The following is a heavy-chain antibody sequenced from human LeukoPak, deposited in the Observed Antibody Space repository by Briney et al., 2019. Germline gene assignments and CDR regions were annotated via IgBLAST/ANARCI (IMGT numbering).Heavy chain of an antibody. D-gene: IGHD5-12*01. V-gene: IGHV3-21*01. J-gene: IGHJ3*02. Sequence: GGSLRLSCAGSGFNFSTYSLNWVRQAPGKGLERVSSISGNRSRIYYADSVKGRLTISRDDAKTSVYLQMNSLTADDTAVYYCARIMTVATVYVPLDIWGQGTMVTVSS. CDR1: GFNFSTYS. CDR2: ISGNRSRI. CDR3: ARIMTVATVYVPLDI.